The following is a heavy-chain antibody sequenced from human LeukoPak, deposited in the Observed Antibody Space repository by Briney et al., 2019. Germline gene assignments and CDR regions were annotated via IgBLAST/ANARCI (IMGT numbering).Heavy chain of an antibody. J-gene: IGHJ5*02. CDR1: GFTFSSYA. CDR2: ISGSGGST. V-gene: IGHV3-23*01. Sequence: PGGSLRLSCAASGFTFSSYAMNWVRQAPGKGLEWVSVISGSGGSTYYADSVKGWFTISRDNSKNTLYLQMNSLRAEDTAVYYCAKEETYYHGSGLTAGALNWFDPWGQGTLVTASS. D-gene: IGHD3-10*01. CDR3: AKEETYYHGSGLTAGALNWFDP.